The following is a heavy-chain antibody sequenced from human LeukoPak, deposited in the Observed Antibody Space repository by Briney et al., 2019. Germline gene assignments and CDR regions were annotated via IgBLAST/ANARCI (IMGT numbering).Heavy chain of an antibody. CDR3: ARSDYYDSSGYPGPYYYYYYMDV. J-gene: IGHJ6*03. CDR1: GGSISSYY. CDR2: IYYSGST. D-gene: IGHD3-22*01. Sequence: PSETLSLTCTVSGGSISSYYWSWLRQPPGKGLEWIGYIYYSGSTNYNPSLKSRVTISVDTSKNQFSLKLSSVTAADTAVYYCARSDYYDSSGYPGPYYYYYYMDVWGKGTTVTVSS. V-gene: IGHV4-59*01.